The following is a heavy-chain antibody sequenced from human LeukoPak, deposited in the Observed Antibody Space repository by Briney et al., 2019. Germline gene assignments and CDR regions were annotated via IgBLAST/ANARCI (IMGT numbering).Heavy chain of an antibody. V-gene: IGHV1-2*02. CDR2: INPSSGGT. CDR3: AREDTAMVNSIY. Sequence: GGSVKVSCKASGYTFTGYYMHWVRQAPGQGLEWMGWINPSSGGTNYAQKFQGRVTMTRDTSISTAYMELSRLRSDDTAVYYCAREDTAMVNSIYWGQGTLVTVSS. D-gene: IGHD5-18*01. J-gene: IGHJ4*02. CDR1: GYTFTGYY.